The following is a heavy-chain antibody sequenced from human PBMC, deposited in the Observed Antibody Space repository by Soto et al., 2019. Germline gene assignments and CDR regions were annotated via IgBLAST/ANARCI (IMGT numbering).Heavy chain of an antibody. CDR3: AKDQPYCSSTSCLPDVYYYYLDV. V-gene: IGHV3-21*04. CDR2: ISSSSSYI. CDR1: GFTFSSYS. D-gene: IGHD2-2*01. Sequence: GGSLRLSCAASGFTFSSYSMNWVRQAPGKGLEWVSSISSSSSYIYYADSVKGRFTISRDNAKNTPYLQMNSLRAEDTAVYYCAKDQPYCSSTSCLPDVYYYYLDVWGKGTTVTVSS. J-gene: IGHJ6*03.